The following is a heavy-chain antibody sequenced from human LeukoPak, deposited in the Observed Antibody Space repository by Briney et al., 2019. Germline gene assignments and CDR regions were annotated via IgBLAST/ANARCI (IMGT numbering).Heavy chain of an antibody. D-gene: IGHD4-17*01. CDR1: GFTFSSYE. J-gene: IGHJ4*02. V-gene: IGHV3-48*03. CDR2: ISSSGSTI. CDR3: ARSAGTVTTGFDY. Sequence: GGSLRLSSVASGFTFSSYEMNWVRQAPGKGLEWVSYISSSGSTIYYADSVKGRFTISRDNAKNSLYLQMNSLRAEDTAVYYCARSAGTVTTGFDYWGQGTLVTVSS.